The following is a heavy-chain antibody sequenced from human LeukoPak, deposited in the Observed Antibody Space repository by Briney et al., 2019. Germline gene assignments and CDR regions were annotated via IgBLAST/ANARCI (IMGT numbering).Heavy chain of an antibody. D-gene: IGHD3-9*01. CDR3: AKDHDTMTGSLRGSRDR. V-gene: IGHV3-23*01. Sequence: GGSLRLSCAASGFTFSTYAMSWVRQAPGKGLEWVSNVSGSGSRSGGSTYYADSVKGRFTISRDNSKNTLYLQMTSLRAEDTAIYYCAKDHDTMTGSLRGSRDRGGQGTLVTVSS. J-gene: IGHJ5*02. CDR1: GFTFSTYA. CDR2: VSGSGSRSGGST.